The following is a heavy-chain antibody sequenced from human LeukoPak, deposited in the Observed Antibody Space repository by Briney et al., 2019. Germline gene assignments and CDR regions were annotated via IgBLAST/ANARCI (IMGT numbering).Heavy chain of an antibody. J-gene: IGHJ4*02. CDR3: ARHVEHAAYFHH. V-gene: IGHV4-59*08. CDR1: GVSISDFH. CDR2: ITNSGDA. Sequence: SETLSLTCTVAGVSISDFHWSWLRQSPEKGLEWIGWITNSGDANYNPSLESRLAMPAETTKRQLSLRVTSVTDADTAVYYCARHVEHAAYFHHWGQGILVTVSS. D-gene: IGHD1/OR15-1a*01.